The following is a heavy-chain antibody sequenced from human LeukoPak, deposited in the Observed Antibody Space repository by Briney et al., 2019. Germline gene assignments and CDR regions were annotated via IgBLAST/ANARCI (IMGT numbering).Heavy chain of an antibody. V-gene: IGHV1-46*01. D-gene: IGHD6-13*01. CDR2: INPSGGST. CDR1: GYTFTSYY. CDR3: ARAAMIAATGYGVDY. J-gene: IGHJ4*02. Sequence: ASVKVPCKASGYTFTSYYMHWVRQAPGQGLEWMGIINPSGGSTSYAQKFQGRVTMTRDMSTSTVYMELSSLRSEDTAVYYCARAAMIAATGYGVDYWGQGTLVTVSS.